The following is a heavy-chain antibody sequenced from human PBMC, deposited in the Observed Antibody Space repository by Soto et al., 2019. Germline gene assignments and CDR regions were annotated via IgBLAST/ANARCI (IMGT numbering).Heavy chain of an antibody. D-gene: IGHD3-16*01. Sequence: QVQLVESGGGVVQPGRSLRLSCAATGFNFSSYGMHWVRQAPGKGLEWVAVIWYHGRSQFYADSVQGRFTIYRDNSKKTLYLHMNSLRAEDTAVYYCARWGRDMDVWGQGTTVTVSS. V-gene: IGHV3-33*01. J-gene: IGHJ6*02. CDR2: IWYHGRSQ. CDR3: ARWGRDMDV. CDR1: GFNFSSYG.